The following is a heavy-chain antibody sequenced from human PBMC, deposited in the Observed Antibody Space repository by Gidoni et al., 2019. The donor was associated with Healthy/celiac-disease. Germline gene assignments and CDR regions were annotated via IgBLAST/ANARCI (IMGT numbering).Heavy chain of an antibody. CDR2: IVPGDSYT. CDR1: GYSFTSYW. CDR3: AGGGSWGDYYYYYGMDV. Sequence: DVQLVQSGAEVKKPGESLRISCKGSGYSFTSYWISWVRQMPGKGREWMGRIVPGDSYTHYSPSFQGHVAISADKSISTAYLQWSSLKASDTAMYYGAGGGSWGDYYYYYGMDVWGQGTTVTVSS. J-gene: IGHJ6*02. V-gene: IGHV5-10-1*03. D-gene: IGHD6-13*01.